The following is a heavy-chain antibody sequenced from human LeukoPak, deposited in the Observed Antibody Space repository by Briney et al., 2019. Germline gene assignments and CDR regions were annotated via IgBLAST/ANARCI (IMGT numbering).Heavy chain of an antibody. V-gene: IGHV3-48*01. CDR3: ARPLYGSGSYSDNDAFDI. CDR1: GFTFSSYS. D-gene: IGHD3-10*01. J-gene: IGHJ3*02. Sequence: GGSLRLSCVASGFTFSSYSMNWVRQAPGKGLEWVSYISSSSSTIYYADSVKGRFTISRDNAKNSLYLQMNSLRSEDTAVYYCARPLYGSGSYSDNDAFDIWGQGTMVTVSS. CDR2: ISSSSSTI.